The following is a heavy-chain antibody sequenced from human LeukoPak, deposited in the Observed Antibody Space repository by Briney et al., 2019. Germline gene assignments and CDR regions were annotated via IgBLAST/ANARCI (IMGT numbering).Heavy chain of an antibody. V-gene: IGHV3-23*01. D-gene: IGHD1/OR15-1a*01. CDR1: GFPFSNYT. CDR2: MSGSGGST. Sequence: GGSLRLSCAASGFPFSNYTMNWVRQAPGKGLEWVSAMSGSGGSTHYADSVKGRFTISRDNSKNTLFLQMNSLRAEDTAVYYCAKGEQGVDYWGQGTLVTVSS. CDR3: AKGEQGVDY. J-gene: IGHJ4*02.